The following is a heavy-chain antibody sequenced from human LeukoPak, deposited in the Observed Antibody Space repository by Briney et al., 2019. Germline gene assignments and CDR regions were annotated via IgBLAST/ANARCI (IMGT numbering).Heavy chain of an antibody. CDR1: GYTFTSYG. D-gene: IGHD3-9*01. CDR2: ISAYNGNT. CDR3: ARSRDYDILTGTWDYFDY. J-gene: IGHJ4*02. V-gene: IGHV1-18*01. Sequence: ASVKVSCKASGYTFTSYGISWVRQAPGQGLEWMGWISAYNGNTNYAQKLQGRVTMTTDTSTSTAYVELRSLRSDDTAVYYCARSRDYDILTGTWDYFDYWGQGTLVTVSS.